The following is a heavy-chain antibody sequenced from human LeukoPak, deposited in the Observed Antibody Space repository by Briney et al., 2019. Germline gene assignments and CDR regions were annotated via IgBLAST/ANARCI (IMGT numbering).Heavy chain of an antibody. CDR3: AKDPSGLDYLDY. V-gene: IGHV3-23*01. CDR2: ISTGGDST. Sequence: PGGSLRLSCAASGFTFSSYAMSWVRQAPGKGLEWVSGISTGGDSTYYADSVKGRFTISRDNSKNTLYLQMNSLGAEDTAVYYSAKDPSGLDYLDYWGQGTLVTVSA. J-gene: IGHJ4*02. CDR1: GFTFSSYA.